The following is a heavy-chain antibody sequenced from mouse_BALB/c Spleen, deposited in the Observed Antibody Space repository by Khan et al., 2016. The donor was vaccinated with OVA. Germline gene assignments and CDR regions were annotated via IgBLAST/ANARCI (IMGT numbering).Heavy chain of an antibody. V-gene: IGHV1-54*01. CDR2: INPGSGGT. CDR1: GYAFTHYL. CDR3: ARRDYARDY. J-gene: IGHJ4*01. Sequence: VQLQESGAELVRPGTSVKVSCKASGYAFTHYLIEWVKQRPGQGLEWIGVINPGSGGTNYNEKFKGQATLTADKSSSTAYMQLSSPPSDESAVFFSARRDYARDYWGQGTSVTVSS.